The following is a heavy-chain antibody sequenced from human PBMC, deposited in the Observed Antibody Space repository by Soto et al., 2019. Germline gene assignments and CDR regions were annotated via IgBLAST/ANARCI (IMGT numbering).Heavy chain of an antibody. CDR3: ARSLTEGYCTITGCYTRPLYGMDV. CDR1: GYTFSGYY. Sequence: ASVKVSCKASGYTFSGYYIHWLRQAPGQGLEWMGWIDPNSGGTNYAQKFQGRVTVTRDTPTSTAYMELSRLTSDDTAVYYCARSLTEGYCTITGCYTRPLYGMDVWGQGATVTVSS. D-gene: IGHD2-2*02. CDR2: IDPNSGGT. J-gene: IGHJ6*02. V-gene: IGHV1-2*02.